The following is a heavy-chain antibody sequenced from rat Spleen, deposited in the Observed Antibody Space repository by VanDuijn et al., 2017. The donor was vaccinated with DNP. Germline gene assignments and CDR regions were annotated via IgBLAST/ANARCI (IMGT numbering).Heavy chain of an antibody. Sequence: EVQLVESGGGLVQPGRSLKLSCTASGFTFSDYYMAWVRQAPTKGLEWVASISPSGGSTYYRDSVKCRFTVSRDNAENTVYLQMNSLRSEDTATYYCANIRPHYFDYWGQGVMVTVSS. CDR3: ANIRPHYFDY. D-gene: IGHD4-1*01. V-gene: IGHV5-27*01. CDR1: GFTFSDYY. J-gene: IGHJ2*01. CDR2: ISPSGGST.